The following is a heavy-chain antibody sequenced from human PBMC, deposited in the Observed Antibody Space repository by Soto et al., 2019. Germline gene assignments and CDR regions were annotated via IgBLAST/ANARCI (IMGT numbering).Heavy chain of an antibody. CDR3: ARDLIAKDAFDI. CDR2: INSDGTNT. D-gene: IGHD2-8*01. CDR1: GFTLSNYW. V-gene: IGHV3-74*01. Sequence: EVQLVESGGALVQPGGSLRLSCEASGFTLSNYWIHWVRQAPGKGLVWVSRINSDGTNTRYADSVRGRFAISRDNAKNTVYLQMNSLRAGDTAVYYCARDLIAKDAFDIWGQGTMVTVSS. J-gene: IGHJ3*02.